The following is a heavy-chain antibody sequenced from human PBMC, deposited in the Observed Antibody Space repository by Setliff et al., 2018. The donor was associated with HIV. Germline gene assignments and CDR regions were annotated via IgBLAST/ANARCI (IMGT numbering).Heavy chain of an antibody. CDR1: GFTVSTYE. V-gene: IGHV3-48*03. Sequence: GGSLRLSCAASGFTVSTYEMNWVRQAPGKGLEWVSHIHPSGNIIFYGDSVKGRFTISRDNARNSLYLQMSSLRVEDTAVYYCARDYRPSGYISGWYIDYWGHGTLVTVSS. CDR2: IHPSGNII. CDR3: ARDYRPSGYISGWYIDY. D-gene: IGHD6-13*01. J-gene: IGHJ4*01.